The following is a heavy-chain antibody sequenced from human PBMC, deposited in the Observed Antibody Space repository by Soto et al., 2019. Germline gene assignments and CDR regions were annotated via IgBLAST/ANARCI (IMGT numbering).Heavy chain of an antibody. D-gene: IGHD6-19*01. Sequence: QTLSLTCATSGDSVSSNTAAWNWIRSSPSRGLEWLGRTYYRSNWRHDYAVSVKSRITVNPDTSKNHFSLQLNSVTPDDTAVYYCARGVAGSGFDLWGQGTLVTVSS. CDR2: TYYRSNWRH. V-gene: IGHV6-1*01. CDR3: ARGVAGSGFDL. J-gene: IGHJ4*02. CDR1: GDSVSSNTAA.